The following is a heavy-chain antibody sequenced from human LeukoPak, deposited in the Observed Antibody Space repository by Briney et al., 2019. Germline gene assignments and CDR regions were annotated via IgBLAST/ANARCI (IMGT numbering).Heavy chain of an antibody. J-gene: IGHJ4*02. CDR1: GGSISSGSYY. V-gene: IGHV4-61*02. Sequence: TLSLTCTVSGGSISSGSYYWSWIRQPAGKGLEWIGRIYTSGSTNYNPSLKSRVTISVDTSKNQFSLKLSSVTPADTAVYYCASHLDDSSGYYYYGYDYWGQGTLVTVSS. CDR2: IYTSGST. D-gene: IGHD3-22*01. CDR3: ASHLDDSSGYYYYGYDY.